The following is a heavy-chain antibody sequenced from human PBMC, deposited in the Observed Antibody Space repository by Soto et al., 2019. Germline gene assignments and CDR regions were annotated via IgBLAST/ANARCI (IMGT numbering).Heavy chain of an antibody. CDR3: AKGVRQWLVTSDFNY. CDR2: VPHDGRNT. CDR1: GFTFSDYA. V-gene: IGHV3-30*18. D-gene: IGHD6-19*01. J-gene: IGHJ4*02. Sequence: VQLVESGGGVVQPGRSLRLSCAASGFTFSDYAMHWVRQAPGKGLEWVAVVPHDGRNTHYADSVKGRFTISRDSSKNTVSLEMTSLRAEDTAVYYCAKGVRQWLVTSDFNYWGQGALVTVSS.